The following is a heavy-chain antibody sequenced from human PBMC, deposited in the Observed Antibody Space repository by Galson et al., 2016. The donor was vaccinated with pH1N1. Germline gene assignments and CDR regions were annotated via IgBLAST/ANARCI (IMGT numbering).Heavy chain of an antibody. D-gene: IGHD3-16*01. CDR2: ISYNGNDQ. J-gene: IGHJ6*02. CDR3: AREDWSYADTYYNGMDV. Sequence: LRLSCAASGFSFDTYAMHWVRQAPGKGLEWVAFISYNGNDQSYAESLKGRFAISRDNSKNTLYLQVNSLRTEDTAVFYCAREDWSYADTYYNGMDVWGQGTTVTVSS. CDR1: GFSFDTYA. V-gene: IGHV3-30*09.